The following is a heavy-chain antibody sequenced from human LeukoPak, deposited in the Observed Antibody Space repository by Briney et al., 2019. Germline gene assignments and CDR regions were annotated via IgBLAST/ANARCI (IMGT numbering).Heavy chain of an antibody. CDR2: ISGNSDKT. Sequence: PGGSLRLSCAASGFTFDAYAMHWVRQAPGKDLEWVSGISGNSDKTGYADSVKGRFTISRDNAKNSLYLQMNNLRPEDTALYYCAKDPRSSAIAVAKFDPWGQGTLVTVSS. J-gene: IGHJ5*02. D-gene: IGHD6-19*01. CDR1: GFTFDAYA. V-gene: IGHV3-9*01. CDR3: AKDPRSSAIAVAKFDP.